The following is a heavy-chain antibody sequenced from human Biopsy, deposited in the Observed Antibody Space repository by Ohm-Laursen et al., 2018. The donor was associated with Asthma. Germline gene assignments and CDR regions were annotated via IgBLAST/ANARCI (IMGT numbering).Heavy chain of an antibody. J-gene: IGHJ3*01. Sequence: SVYLSCKPSGDNLISFAIHWVRQAPGHRLEWMGWVNTAIGDTKHSQKFQGRVTITRDTSASTAYMELRSLRSEDTATYYCARAYYDFLTGQVKDVFGVWGQGTMVTVSS. D-gene: IGHD3-9*01. V-gene: IGHV1-3*04. CDR3: ARAYYDFLTGQVKDVFGV. CDR2: VNTAIGDT. CDR1: GDNLISFA.